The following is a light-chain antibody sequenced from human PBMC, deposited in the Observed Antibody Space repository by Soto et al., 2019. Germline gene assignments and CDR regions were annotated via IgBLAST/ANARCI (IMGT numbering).Light chain of an antibody. CDR2: GVS. Sequence: DIQMTQSPSTLSASVGDRVTITFRASQSISSWLAWYQQEPGKAPKSLIYGVSGLHSGVPSKFRGSGSGTDFTLTIYSVQPEDFATYYCQQYDSYPTFGQGTRLEIK. CDR1: QSISSW. V-gene: IGKV1-5*01. CDR3: QQYDSYPT. J-gene: IGKJ5*01.